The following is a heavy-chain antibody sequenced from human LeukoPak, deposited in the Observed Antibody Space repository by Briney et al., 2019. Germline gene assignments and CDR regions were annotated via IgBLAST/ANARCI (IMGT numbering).Heavy chain of an antibody. CDR2: ISYDGSNK. D-gene: IGHD4-17*01. Sequence: GGSLRLSCAASGFTFSSYGMHWVRQAPGKGLEWVAVISYDGSNKYYADSVKGRFTISRDNSKNTLYLQMNSLRAEDTAVYYCARGDYDYGDYVDYNWFDPWGQGTLVTVSS. CDR1: GFTFSSYG. CDR3: ARGDYDYGDYVDYNWFDP. V-gene: IGHV3-30*03. J-gene: IGHJ5*02.